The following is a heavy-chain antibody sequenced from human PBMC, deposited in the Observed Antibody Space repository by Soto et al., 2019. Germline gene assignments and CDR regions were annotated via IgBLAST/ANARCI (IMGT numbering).Heavy chain of an antibody. V-gene: IGHV1-69*13. CDR1: GGTFSSYA. CDR2: IIPIFGTA. CDR3: ARNYYDSSGYYYY. Sequence: SVKVSCKXSGGTFSSYAISWVRQAPGQGLEWMGGIIPIFGTANYAQKFQGRVTITADESTSTAYMELSSLRSEDTAVYYCARNYYDSSGYYYYWGQGTLVTVSS. J-gene: IGHJ4*02. D-gene: IGHD3-22*01.